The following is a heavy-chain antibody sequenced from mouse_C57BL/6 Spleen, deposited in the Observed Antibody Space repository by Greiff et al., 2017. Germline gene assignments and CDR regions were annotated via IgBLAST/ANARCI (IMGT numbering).Heavy chain of an antibody. J-gene: IGHJ4*01. CDR1: GYTFPSYW. D-gene: IGHD2-1*01. Sequence: QVQLQQPGTELVKPGASVKLSCKASGYTFPSYWMHWVKQRPGQGLEWIGNINPSNGGTNYNEKFKSKATLTVDKSSSTAYMPLSSLASEDSAVYDCARSGGKGALYAMDYWGQGTSVTVSS. CDR3: ARSGGKGALYAMDY. CDR2: INPSNGGT. V-gene: IGHV1-53*01.